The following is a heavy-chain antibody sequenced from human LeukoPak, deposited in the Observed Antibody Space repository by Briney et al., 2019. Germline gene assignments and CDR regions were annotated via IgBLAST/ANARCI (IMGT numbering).Heavy chain of an antibody. V-gene: IGHV4-59*08. J-gene: IGHJ5*02. CDR2: IYYSGST. Sequence: PSETLSLTCAVYGESFSGYYWSWIRQPPGKGLEWIGYIYYSGSTNYNPSLKSRVTISVDTSKNQFSLKLSSVTAADTAVYYCARASITMVRGVPGWFDPWGQGTLVTVSS. CDR1: GESFSGYY. D-gene: IGHD3-10*01. CDR3: ARASITMVRGVPGWFDP.